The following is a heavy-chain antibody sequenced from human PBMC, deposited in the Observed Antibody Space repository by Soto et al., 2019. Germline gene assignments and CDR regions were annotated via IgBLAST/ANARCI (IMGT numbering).Heavy chain of an antibody. V-gene: IGHV4-59*01. CDR1: GGSISSYY. Sequence: QVQLQESGPGLVKPSETLSLTCTVSGGSISSYYWSWIRQPPGKGLEWIGYIYYSGSTNYNPSLKRRVTISVDTSKNQFSLKLSSVTAADTAVYYCARATYYGMDVWGQGTTVTVSS. J-gene: IGHJ6*02. CDR3: ARATYYGMDV. CDR2: IYYSGST.